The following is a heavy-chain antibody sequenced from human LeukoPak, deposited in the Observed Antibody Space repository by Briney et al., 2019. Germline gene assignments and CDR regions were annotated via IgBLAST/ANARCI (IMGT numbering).Heavy chain of an antibody. D-gene: IGHD3-22*01. CDR3: VRTYYDSSGYYRGFDY. CDR2: INPSGGST. CDR1: GYTFSSYY. J-gene: IGHJ4*02. Sequence: GASVKVSCKASGYTFSSYYIHWVRQAPGQGLEWMGIINPSGGSTSYAQKFQGRITMTRDMSTSTVYMELSSLRSEDTALYYCVRTYYDSSGYYRGFDYWGQGTLVTVSS. V-gene: IGHV1-46*01.